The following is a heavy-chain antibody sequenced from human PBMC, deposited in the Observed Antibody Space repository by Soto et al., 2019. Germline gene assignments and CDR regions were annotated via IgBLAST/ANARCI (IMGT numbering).Heavy chain of an antibody. J-gene: IGHJ5*02. CDR3: ARDSGYDVSGFDP. Sequence: SETLSLTCTVSGGSISSGDYYWSWIRQPPGKGLEWIGYIYYSGSTYYNPSLKSRVTISVDTSKNQFSLKLSSVTAADTAVYYRARDSGYDVSGFDPWGQGTLVTVSS. CDR1: GGSISSGDYY. D-gene: IGHD5-12*01. CDR2: IYYSGST. V-gene: IGHV4-30-4*01.